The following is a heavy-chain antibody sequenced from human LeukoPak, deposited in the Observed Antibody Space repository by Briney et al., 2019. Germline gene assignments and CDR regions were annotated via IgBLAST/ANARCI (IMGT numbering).Heavy chain of an antibody. CDR3: AAGIWLPLVAFDL. CDR1: VFTFTSSA. V-gene: IGHV1-58*02. D-gene: IGHD5-24*01. Sequence: ASVKVSCKASVFTFTSSAMQWVRQARGQRLEWIGWTVVGSGNTNYAQKFQERVTITRDMSTSTAYMELSSLRSEDTAVYYCAAGIWLPLVAFDLWGQGTMVTVSS. CDR2: TVVGSGNT. J-gene: IGHJ3*01.